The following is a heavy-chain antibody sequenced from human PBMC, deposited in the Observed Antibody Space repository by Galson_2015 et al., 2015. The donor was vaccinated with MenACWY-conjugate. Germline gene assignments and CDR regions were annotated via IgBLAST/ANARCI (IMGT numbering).Heavy chain of an antibody. D-gene: IGHD3-10*01. Sequence: SLDRVSSTSAAWNWIRQSPSRGLEGLGRTYYRSKGYNDYAVSVKSRITINPYTSKNQFSLQLNSVTPEDTAVYYCARDRILTYYYGSGSYLVPYFDYWGQGTLVTVSS. CDR3: ARDRILTYYYGSGSYLVPYFDY. J-gene: IGHJ4*02. CDR2: TYYRSKGYN. V-gene: IGHV6-1*01. CDR1: LDRVSSTSAA.